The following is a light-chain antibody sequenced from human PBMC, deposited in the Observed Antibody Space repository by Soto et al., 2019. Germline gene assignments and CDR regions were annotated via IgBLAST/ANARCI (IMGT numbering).Light chain of an antibody. CDR2: TAS. J-gene: IGKJ1*01. V-gene: IGKV1-27*01. CDR3: QKYNSAPQT. Sequence: DIQMTQSPSSLSASVGDSVTITCRASQDISNFLAWYQQKPGKVPKLLIYTASTLQSGVPSRFSGSGSGTDFTLTISSLQPEDVATYYCQKYNSAPQTFGQGTKVEIK. CDR1: QDISNF.